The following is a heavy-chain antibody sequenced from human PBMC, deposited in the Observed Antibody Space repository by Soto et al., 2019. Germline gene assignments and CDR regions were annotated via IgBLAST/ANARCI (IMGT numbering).Heavy chain of an antibody. CDR1: GYTFSEYD. Sequence: ASVKVSCKASGYTFSEYDINWVRQAPGQGLEWMGWISAYNGNTHYAQKVQGRFTMTTDTSTSTAYMELTSLKSDDTAVYYCARIEFGVATFSYWGQGTLVTVSS. CDR2: ISAYNGNT. J-gene: IGHJ4*02. V-gene: IGHV1-18*01. CDR3: ARIEFGVATFSY. D-gene: IGHD3-3*01.